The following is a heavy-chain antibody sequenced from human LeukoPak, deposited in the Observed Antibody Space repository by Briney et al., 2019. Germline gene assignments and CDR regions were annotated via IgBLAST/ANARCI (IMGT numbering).Heavy chain of an antibody. CDR2: IYYSGSI. CDR3: ASVYGSGLYYYYYMDV. CDR1: GGSISSSSYY. J-gene: IGHJ6*03. V-gene: IGHV4-39*01. Sequence: PSETLSLICTVSGGSISSSSYYWGWIRQPPGKGLEWIGSIYYSGSIYYNPSLKSRVTISVDTSKNQFSLKLSSVTAADTAVYYCASVYGSGLYYYYYMDVWGKGTTVTISS. D-gene: IGHD3-10*01.